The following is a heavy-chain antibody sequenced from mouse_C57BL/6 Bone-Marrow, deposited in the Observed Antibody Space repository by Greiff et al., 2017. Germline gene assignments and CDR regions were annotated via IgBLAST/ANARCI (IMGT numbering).Heavy chain of an antibody. CDR2: IDPSDSYT. D-gene: IGHD4-1*01. V-gene: IGHV1-50*01. Sequence: QVQLQQPGAELVKPGASVKLSCKASGYTFTSYWMQWVKQRPGQGLEWIGEIDPSDSYTNYNQKFQGKATLTVDTSSSTAYMQLSSLTSEDSAVYYCASPGAWFAYWGQGTLVTVSA. CDR1: GYTFTSYW. CDR3: ASPGAWFAY. J-gene: IGHJ3*01.